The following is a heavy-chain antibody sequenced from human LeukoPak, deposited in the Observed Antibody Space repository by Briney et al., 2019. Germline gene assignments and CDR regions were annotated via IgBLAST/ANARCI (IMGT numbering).Heavy chain of an antibody. CDR2: VPYRGSA. D-gene: IGHD3-10*01. CDR3: ARRKGMVRGSKAWFDP. Sequence: NPSETLSLTCTVSGASINSGNYYWGWIRQPPGKGLEWIGSVPYRGSANFNPSLKNRVAISPDTSGSHFSLKLNSVTAADTAVYYCARRKGMVRGSKAWFDPWGQGTLVTVSS. V-gene: IGHV4-39*02. CDR1: GASINSGNYY. J-gene: IGHJ5*02.